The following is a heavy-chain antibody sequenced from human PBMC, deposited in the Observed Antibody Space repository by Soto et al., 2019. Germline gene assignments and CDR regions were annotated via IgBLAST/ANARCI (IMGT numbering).Heavy chain of an antibody. V-gene: IGHV4-4*07. Sequence: SETLSLTCTVSCGSIENSYWNWIRQPAGKGLEWIGRMFSSGATSCSPSLKGRVTMSLDTSKRQFSLKLSSVTAADTAVYYCARVPQRGPNLSSGILDVWGQGSTVTVSS. D-gene: IGHD3-10*01. CDR2: MFSSGAT. CDR1: CGSIENSY. J-gene: IGHJ6*02. CDR3: ARVPQRGPNLSSGILDV.